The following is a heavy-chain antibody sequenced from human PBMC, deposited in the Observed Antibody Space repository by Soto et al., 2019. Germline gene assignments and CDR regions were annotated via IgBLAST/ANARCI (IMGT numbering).Heavy chain of an antibody. CDR3: ARLPFLSACFYYYYYMDV. Sequence: SETLSLTCAVYGGSFSGYYWSWIRQPPGKGLEWIGEINHSGSTNYNPSLKSRVTISVDTSKNQFSLKLSSVTAADTAVYYWARLPFLSACFYYYYYMDVWGQGTTVTVSS. J-gene: IGHJ6*03. V-gene: IGHV4-34*01. CDR2: INHSGST. CDR1: GGSFSGYY. D-gene: IGHD2-2*01.